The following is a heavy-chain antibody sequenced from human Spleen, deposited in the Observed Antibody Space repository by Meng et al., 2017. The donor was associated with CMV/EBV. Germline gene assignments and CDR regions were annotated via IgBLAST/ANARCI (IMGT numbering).Heavy chain of an antibody. Sequence: CEPSGYTFTNYDVTGVRQAPGQGLEWVGWISPYSGDTTYAQKFQSRVTMTADMSTTTAYMELRSLKSDDTAVYYCARRGLVPRYSDHWGQGTLVTVSS. CDR3: ARRGLVPRYSDH. CDR2: ISPYSGDT. D-gene: IGHD6-6*01. V-gene: IGHV1-18*01. J-gene: IGHJ4*02. CDR1: GYTFTNYD.